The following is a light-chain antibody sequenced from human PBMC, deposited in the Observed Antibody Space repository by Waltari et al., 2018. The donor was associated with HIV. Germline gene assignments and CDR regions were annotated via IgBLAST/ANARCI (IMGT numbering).Light chain of an antibody. CDR3: QQYNSYTWT. Sequence: DIQMTQSPSTLSASVGDRVTITCRASQSINSWLAWYQQKQGKAPKLLIYKASSLESGVPSRFSGSGSGTEFTLTISSLQPDDFATYYCQQYNSYTWTFGQGTKVEI. V-gene: IGKV1-5*03. CDR1: QSINSW. CDR2: KAS. J-gene: IGKJ1*01.